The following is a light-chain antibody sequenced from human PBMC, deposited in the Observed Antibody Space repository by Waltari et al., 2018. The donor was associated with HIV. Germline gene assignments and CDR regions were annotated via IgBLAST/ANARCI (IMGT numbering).Light chain of an antibody. J-gene: IGLJ3*02. CDR3: AAWDDSLSGRV. CDR1: NSNIGINY. V-gene: IGLV1-47*01. CDR2: WDN. Sequence: QSVLTQPPSASGTPGQRVTIYCSGSNSNIGINYVYWYQQLPGTAPKLLIYWDNQRPSGGPGLVSGSKSGTSASLAISGLLSEDEADYYCAAWDDSLSGRVFGGGTNLTVL.